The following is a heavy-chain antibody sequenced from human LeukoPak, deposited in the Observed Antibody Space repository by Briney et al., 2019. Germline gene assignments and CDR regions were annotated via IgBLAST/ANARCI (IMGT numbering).Heavy chain of an antibody. J-gene: IGHJ4*02. CDR3: AKGTEYSSSWYKEALDY. V-gene: IGHV3-23*01. CDR2: ISAAAST. CDR1: GFTFSSYA. Sequence: GGSLRLSCTASGFTFSSYAMSWVRQAPGKGLEWVSVISAAASTSYADSVKGRFTISRDNSQNTLYLQMNSLRAEDAAVYYCAKGTEYSSSWYKEALDYWGQGALVTVSS. D-gene: IGHD6-13*01.